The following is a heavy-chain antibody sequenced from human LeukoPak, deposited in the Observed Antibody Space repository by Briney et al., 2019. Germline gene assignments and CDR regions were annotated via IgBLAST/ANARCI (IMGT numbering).Heavy chain of an antibody. J-gene: IGHJ4*02. CDR2: INPSGGST. D-gene: IGHD2-15*01. Sequence: GASVKVSCKASGYAFTSYYMHWVRQAPGQGLEWMGIINPSGGSTNYAQKFQGRVTMTRDTSTSTVYMELSSLRSEDTAVYYCARAVGIVVVVVATLDYWGQGTLVTVSS. CDR1: GYAFTSYY. CDR3: ARAVGIVVVVVATLDY. V-gene: IGHV1-46*01.